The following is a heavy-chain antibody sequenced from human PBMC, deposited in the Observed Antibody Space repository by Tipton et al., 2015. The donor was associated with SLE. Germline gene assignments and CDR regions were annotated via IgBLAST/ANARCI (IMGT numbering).Heavy chain of an antibody. CDR3: AGELGNDAFDI. J-gene: IGHJ3*02. Sequence: TLSITCAVSGYSISSGYYWGWIRQPPGKGLEWIGSIYHSGSTYYNPSLKSRVTISVDTSKNQFSLKLSSVTAADTAVYYCAGELGNDAFDIWGLGTMVTVSS. CDR1: GYSISSGYY. V-gene: IGHV4-38-2*02. D-gene: IGHD7-27*01. CDR2: IYHSGST.